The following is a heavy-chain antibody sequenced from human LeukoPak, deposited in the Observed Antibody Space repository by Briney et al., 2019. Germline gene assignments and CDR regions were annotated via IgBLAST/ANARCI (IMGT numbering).Heavy chain of an antibody. Sequence: GGSLRLSCAASGFTFSDYYMSWIRQAPGKGLEWVSYISSSSSYTNYADSEKGRFTISRDNAKNSLYLQMNSLRAEDTAVYYCARDTSTHWFDPWGQGTLVTVSS. CDR3: ARDTSTHWFDP. D-gene: IGHD5-24*01. CDR1: GFTFSDYY. CDR2: ISSSSSYT. V-gene: IGHV3-11*06. J-gene: IGHJ5*02.